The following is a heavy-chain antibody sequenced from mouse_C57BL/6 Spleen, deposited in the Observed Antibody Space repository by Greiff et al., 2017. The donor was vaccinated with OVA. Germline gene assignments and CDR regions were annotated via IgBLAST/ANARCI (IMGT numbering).Heavy chain of an antibody. CDR1: GYTFTDYN. Sequence: VQLKESGPELVKPGASVKMSCKASGYTFTDYNMHWVKQSHGKSLEWIGYINPNNGGTSYNQKFKGKATLTVNKSSSTAYMELRSLTSDDSAVYYCASGRNYGFADWGQGTLVTVSA. CDR2: INPNNGGT. CDR3: ASGRNYGFAD. J-gene: IGHJ3*01. V-gene: IGHV1-22*01. D-gene: IGHD2-1*01.